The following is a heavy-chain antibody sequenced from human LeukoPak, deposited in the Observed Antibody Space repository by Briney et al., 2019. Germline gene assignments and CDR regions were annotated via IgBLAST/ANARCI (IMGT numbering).Heavy chain of an antibody. CDR1: GFTFPSSA. D-gene: IGHD3-22*01. J-gene: IGHJ3*02. CDR3: AARTYYDSSGYYSFSDSFDI. Sequence: SVKVSCKTSGFTFPSSAVQWVRQARRQRLEWIGWIVVGSGNTNYAQKFQGRVTITRDMSTSTAYMELSRLRSEDTAVYYCAARTYYDSSGYYSFSDSFDIWGQGTMVTVSS. CDR2: IVVGSGNT. V-gene: IGHV1-58*01.